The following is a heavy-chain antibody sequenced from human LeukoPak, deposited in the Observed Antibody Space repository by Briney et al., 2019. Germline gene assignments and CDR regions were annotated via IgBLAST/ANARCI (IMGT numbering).Heavy chain of an antibody. CDR3: ARDQVVVVAAPGYYFDY. CDR1: GGTFSSYA. Sequence: GSSVKVSCKASGGTFSSYAISWVRQAPGQGLEWMGWIIPIFGIANYAQKFQGRVTITADKSTSTAYMELSSLRSEDTAVYYCARDQVVVVAAPGYYFDYWGQGTLVTVSS. J-gene: IGHJ4*02. V-gene: IGHV1-69*17. CDR2: IIPIFGIA. D-gene: IGHD2-15*01.